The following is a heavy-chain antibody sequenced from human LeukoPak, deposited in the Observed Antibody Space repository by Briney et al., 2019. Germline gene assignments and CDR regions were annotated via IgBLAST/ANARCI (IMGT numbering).Heavy chain of an antibody. J-gene: IGHJ6*02. CDR1: GGSFSGYY. Sequence: PSETLSLTCAVYGGSFSGYYWSWIRQPPGKGLEWIGYINYRGSTYYKPSLKSRVTISVDTSKNQFSLKVTSVTAADTAVYYCTRLPQGGFSYGPLDVWGQGTTVTVSS. V-gene: IGHV4-34*01. D-gene: IGHD5-18*01. CDR2: INYRGST. CDR3: TRLPQGGFSYGPLDV.